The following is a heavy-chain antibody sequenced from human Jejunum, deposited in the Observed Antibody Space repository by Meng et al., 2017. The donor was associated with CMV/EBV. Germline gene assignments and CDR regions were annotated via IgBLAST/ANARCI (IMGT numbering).Heavy chain of an antibody. J-gene: IGHJ6*02. D-gene: IGHD5-12*01. Sequence: VSGYFICSGYYWGWIRKAPGKGLEWIGTMFHGWSTNYNPSLKSRVTILLDPSKNQLSLNRSSVTAADTDVYYCARATIYYYHVDVWGPGTTVTVSS. CDR3: ARATIYYYHVDV. V-gene: IGHV4-38-2*02. CDR1: GYFICSGYY. CDR2: MFHGWST.